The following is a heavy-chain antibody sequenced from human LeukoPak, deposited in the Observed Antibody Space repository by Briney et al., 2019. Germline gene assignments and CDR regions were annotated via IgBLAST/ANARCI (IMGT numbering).Heavy chain of an antibody. CDR1: GYTFTSYG. CDR2: ISGYNANT. J-gene: IGHJ4*02. V-gene: IGHV1-18*01. CDR3: AKEKDYSISKPYYFDY. D-gene: IGHD2-2*01. Sequence: GASVKVSCKASGYTFTSYGISWVRQAPGQGLEWMGWISGYNANTNYAQKLQGRVTMTTDTSTNTAYMELRSLSSDDTAVYYCAKEKDYSISKPYYFDYWGQGTLVTVSS.